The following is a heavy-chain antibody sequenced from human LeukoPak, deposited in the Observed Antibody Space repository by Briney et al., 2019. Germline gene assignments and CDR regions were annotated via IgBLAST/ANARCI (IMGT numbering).Heavy chain of an antibody. D-gene: IGHD3-16*02. CDR3: ARHIGGGIEDMDV. CDR1: GGSLGTYY. CDR2: IYVTGT. J-gene: IGHJ6*03. V-gene: IGHV4-59*08. Sequence: PSETLSLTCTVSGGSLGTYYWSWVRQSPGTGLEWIGYIYVTGTRYNPYLQSRVTISVDRSRNQFFLKMTSVTAADTAVYYCARHIGGGIEDMDVWGRGTKVTVSS.